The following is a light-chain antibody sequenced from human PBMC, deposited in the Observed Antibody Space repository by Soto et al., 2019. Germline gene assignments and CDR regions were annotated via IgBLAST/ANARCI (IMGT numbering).Light chain of an antibody. V-gene: IGKV1-39*01. J-gene: IGKJ3*01. Sequence: DIQMTQSPSSLSASVGDRVTITGRASQNINSYLNWYQQKPGKAPKLLIYAASYLQSGVPSRFSGTGAVTDFTLTISSLQPEDIATYYCQETYNTATFGPGTKVEIK. CDR3: QETYNTAT. CDR1: QNINSY. CDR2: AAS.